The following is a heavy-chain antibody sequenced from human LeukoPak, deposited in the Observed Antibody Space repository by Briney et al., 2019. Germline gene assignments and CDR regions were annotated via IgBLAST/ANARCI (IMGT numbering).Heavy chain of an antibody. J-gene: IGHJ5*02. CDR1: GGSISSSTYY. V-gene: IGHV4-39*07. CDR3: ARDPVFRWFDP. Sequence: PSETLTLTCTVSGGSISSSTYYWGWIHQPPGKGLEWIGSIYYSGNTYYNPSLKSRVTISLDTSKNQFSLKLNSVTAADTAVYYCARDPVFRWFDPWGQGTLVTVSS. CDR2: IYYSGNT. D-gene: IGHD3-10*01.